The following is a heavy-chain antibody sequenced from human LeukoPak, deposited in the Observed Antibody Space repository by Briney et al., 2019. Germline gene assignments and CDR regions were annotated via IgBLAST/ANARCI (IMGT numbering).Heavy chain of an antibody. Sequence: PSETLSLTCTVSGGSISSGSYYWSWIRQPAGKGLEWIGRIYTSGSTNYNPSLKSRVTISVDTSKNQFSLKLSSVTAADTAVYYCARDSHSFKSARPVVLGVDVWGKGTTVTVSS. V-gene: IGHV4-61*02. CDR1: GGSISSGSYY. CDR3: ARDSHSFKSARPVVLGVDV. D-gene: IGHD6-6*01. CDR2: IYTSGST. J-gene: IGHJ6*04.